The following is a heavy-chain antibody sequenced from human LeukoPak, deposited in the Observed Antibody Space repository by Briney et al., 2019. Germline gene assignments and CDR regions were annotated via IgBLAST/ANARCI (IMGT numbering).Heavy chain of an antibody. Sequence: GGSLRLSCAASGFTFSSYSMNWVRQAPGKGLEWVSSISSSSSYIYYADSVKGRFTISRDNAKNSLYLQMNSLRAENTAVYYCARGYSSGYYYPNWFDPWGQGTLVTVSS. CDR1: GFTFSSYS. D-gene: IGHD3-22*01. V-gene: IGHV3-21*01. J-gene: IGHJ5*02. CDR2: ISSSSSYI. CDR3: ARGYSSGYYYPNWFDP.